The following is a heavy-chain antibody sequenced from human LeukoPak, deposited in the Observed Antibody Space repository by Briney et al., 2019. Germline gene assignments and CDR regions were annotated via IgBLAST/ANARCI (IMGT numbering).Heavy chain of an antibody. CDR1: GGSISSGGYY. D-gene: IGHD3-22*01. CDR3: ARVWLLHAFDI. CDR2: IYYIGST. V-gene: IGHV4-31*03. Sequence: SQTLSLTCTVSGGSISSGGYYWSWIRQHPGKGLEWIGYIYYIGSTYYNPSLKSRVTISVDTSKNQFSLKLSSVTAADTVVYYCARVWLLHAFDIWGQGTMVTVSS. J-gene: IGHJ3*02.